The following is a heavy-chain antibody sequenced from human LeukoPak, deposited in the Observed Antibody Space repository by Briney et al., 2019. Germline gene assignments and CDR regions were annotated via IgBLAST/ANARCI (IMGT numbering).Heavy chain of an antibody. CDR1: GGTFSSYA. CDR3: ARDLTRDEYYYYGMDV. V-gene: IGHV1-69*04. CDR2: IIPILGIA. Sequence: SVKVSCKASGGTFSSYAISWVRQAPGQGLEWMGRIIPILGIANYAQKFQGRVTITADKSTSTAHMELSSLRSEDTAVYYCARDLTRDEYYYYGMDVWGQGTTVTVSS. J-gene: IGHJ6*02.